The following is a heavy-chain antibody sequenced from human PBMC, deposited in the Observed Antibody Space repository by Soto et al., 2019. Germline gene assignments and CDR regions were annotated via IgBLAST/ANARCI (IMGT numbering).Heavy chain of an antibody. Sequence: QVQLVQSGAEVKKPGSSVKVSCKASGGTFSSYAISWVRQAPGQGLEWMGGIIPIFGTANYGQKFQGRVTITADESTSTAYMERSSLRAEDTAVYYCAGVPYGSGGRCYLDYWGQGTLVTVSS. CDR1: GGTFSSYA. D-gene: IGHD2-15*01. J-gene: IGHJ4*02. V-gene: IGHV1-69*01. CDR3: AGVPYGSGGRCYLDY. CDR2: IIPIFGTA.